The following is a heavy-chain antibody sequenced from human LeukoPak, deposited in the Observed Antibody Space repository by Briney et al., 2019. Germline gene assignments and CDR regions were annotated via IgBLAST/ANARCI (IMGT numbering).Heavy chain of an antibody. D-gene: IGHD6-19*01. CDR1: GFTFSSYA. V-gene: IGHV3-23*01. CDR3: AKDGQWLAYYFDY. CDR2: ISGSGGST. Sequence: GGSLRLSCAASGFTFSSYAMSWVRQAPEKRLEWVSAISGSGGSTNYADSVKGRFTISRDNSKNTLYLQMNSLRAEDTAVYYCAKDGQWLAYYFDYWGQGTLVTVSS. J-gene: IGHJ4*02.